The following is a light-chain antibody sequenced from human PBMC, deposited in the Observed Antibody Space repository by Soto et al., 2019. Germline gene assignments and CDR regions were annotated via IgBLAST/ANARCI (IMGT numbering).Light chain of an antibody. CDR2: NNN. CDR1: SSNIGTNA. Sequence: SVLTQPPTASGTPGQRVTISCSGGSSNIGTNAVNWYQQLPGTAPKLLIYNNNQRPSGVPDRFSGSKSGTSASLAISGLQSEDEADYYCAAWDDSLNGYVDGTATIVTVL. V-gene: IGLV1-44*01. J-gene: IGLJ1*01. CDR3: AAWDDSLNGYV.